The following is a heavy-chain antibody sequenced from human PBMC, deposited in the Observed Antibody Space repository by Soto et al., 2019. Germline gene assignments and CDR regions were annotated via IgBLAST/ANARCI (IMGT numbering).Heavy chain of an antibody. V-gene: IGHV4-31*03. J-gene: IGHJ5*02. D-gene: IGHD3-22*01. Sequence: SETLSLTCTVSGGSISDGYYWSWIRQHPGKGLEWIGSISDSGSTSYNPSLKSRLTISVDTSKNQFSLNLRSVTAADTAVYYCARRDRSGFSYWLGTWGQGTLVTVSS. CDR1: GGSISDGYY. CDR2: ISDSGST. CDR3: ARRDRSGFSYWLGT.